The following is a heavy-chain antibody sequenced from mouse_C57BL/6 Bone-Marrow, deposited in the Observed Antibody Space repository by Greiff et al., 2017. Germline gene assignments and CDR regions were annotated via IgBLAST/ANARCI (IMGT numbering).Heavy chain of an antibody. Sequence: QVHVKQSGAELARPGASVKLSCKASGYTFTSYGISWVKQRTGQGLEWIGEIYPRSGNTYYNEKFKGKATLTADKSSSTAYMELRSLTSEDSAVYFCASSNWDGFYYFDDWGQGTTRTVAS. CDR1: GYTFTSYG. J-gene: IGHJ2*01. V-gene: IGHV1-81*01. CDR2: IYPRSGNT. D-gene: IGHD4-1*01. CDR3: ASSNWDGFYYFDD.